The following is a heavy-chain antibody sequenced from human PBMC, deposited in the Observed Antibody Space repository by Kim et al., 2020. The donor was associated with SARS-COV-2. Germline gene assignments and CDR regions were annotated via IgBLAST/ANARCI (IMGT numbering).Heavy chain of an antibody. D-gene: IGHD3-9*01. J-gene: IGHJ4*02. CDR2: IYYSGST. Sequence: SQTLSLTCTVSGGSISSYYWSWIRQPPGKGLEWIGYIYYSGSTNYNPSLKSRVTISVDTSKNQFSLKLSSVTAADTAVYYCARVRPLLGILTGYSYDYWGQGTLVTVSS. V-gene: IGHV4-59*01. CDR3: ARVRPLLGILTGYSYDY. CDR1: GGSISSYY.